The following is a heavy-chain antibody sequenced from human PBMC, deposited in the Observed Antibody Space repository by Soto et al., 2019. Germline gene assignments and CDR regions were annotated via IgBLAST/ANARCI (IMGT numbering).Heavy chain of an antibody. CDR2: ISGSGGST. D-gene: IGHD3-9*01. J-gene: IGHJ4*02. CDR3: AKGVHVDWLIDY. CDR1: GFTFSSYA. Sequence: GGSLSLSCAASGFTFSSYAMSWVRQAPGKGLEWVSAISGSGGSTYYADSVKGRFTISRDNSKNTLYLQMNSLRAEHTAVYYCAKGVHVDWLIDYWGQGTLVTVSS. V-gene: IGHV3-23*01.